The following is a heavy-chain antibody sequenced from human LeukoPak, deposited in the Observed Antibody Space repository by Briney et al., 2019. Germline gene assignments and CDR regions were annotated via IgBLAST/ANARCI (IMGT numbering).Heavy chain of an antibody. CDR2: INPNSGGT. J-gene: IGHJ4*02. CDR3: ARDLGSSGCIDY. V-gene: IGHV1-2*02. Sequence: ASVQVSCKASGYTFTAYYMHWVRQAPGQGLEWMGWINPNSGGTNCAQKFQGRVTMTRDTSLSTAYMELSRLRSDDTAVYYCARDLGSSGCIDYWGQGTLVTVSS. D-gene: IGHD6-19*01. CDR1: GYTFTAYY.